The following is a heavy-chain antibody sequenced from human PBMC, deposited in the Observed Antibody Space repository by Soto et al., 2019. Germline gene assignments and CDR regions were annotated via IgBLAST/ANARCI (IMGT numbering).Heavy chain of an antibody. CDR2: IYTSGST. CDR3: ARDAITMVRAYYYYGMDV. D-gene: IGHD3-10*01. J-gene: IGHJ6*02. Sequence: PSETLSLTCTVSGGSISSYYWSWIRQPAGKGLEWIGRIYTSGSTNYNPSLKSRVTMSVDTSKNQFSLKLSSVTAADTAVYYCARDAITMVRAYYYYGMDVWGQGTTVTV. CDR1: GGSISSYY. V-gene: IGHV4-4*07.